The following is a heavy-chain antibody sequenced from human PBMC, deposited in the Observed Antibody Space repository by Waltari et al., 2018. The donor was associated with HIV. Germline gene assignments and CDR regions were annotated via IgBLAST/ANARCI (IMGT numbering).Heavy chain of an antibody. J-gene: IGHJ4*02. CDR2: INVGNLQK. Sequence: QIQLVQSGAEVKKPGASVTVSCKTSGFNFNNNVIHWVRQAPGQGLEWMGSINVGNLQKKDSQMFQGRVRFTRDTSETTIFMEVSSLKVEDTAIYFCATGTDWLVNVLEYWGQGTLVTVSS. CDR3: ATGTDWLVNVLEY. CDR1: GFNFNNNV. V-gene: IGHV1-3*01. D-gene: IGHD6-19*01.